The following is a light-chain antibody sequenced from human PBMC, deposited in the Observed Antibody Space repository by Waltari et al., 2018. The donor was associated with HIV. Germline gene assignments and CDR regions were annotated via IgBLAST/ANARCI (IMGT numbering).Light chain of an antibody. CDR2: GPS. CDR1: QKIDSAY. J-gene: IGKJ1*01. V-gene: IGKV3-20*01. CDR3: QQCGTSPRS. Sequence: EIVLTQSPGTVSLTPGERATLSCRASQKIDSAYLVWYQQKPGQAPRLLTYGPSSRAAGVPDRFSARGSGTEFTLTINRLEPEDFAMYYCQQCGTSPRSFGQGTRVEIK.